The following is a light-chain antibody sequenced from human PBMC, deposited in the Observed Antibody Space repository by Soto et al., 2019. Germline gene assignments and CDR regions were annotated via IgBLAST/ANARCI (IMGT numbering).Light chain of an antibody. Sequence: DIQMTQSPSTVSASVGDRVIITCRASQSISTCLAWYQQLPGKAPKLLLYKASNLESGVPSRFSGSGSGTEFTLTITSLQPDDFATYYCQQYDTYPYSFGQGTRLEIK. V-gene: IGKV1-5*03. CDR3: QQYDTYPYS. CDR2: KAS. CDR1: QSISTC. J-gene: IGKJ2*03.